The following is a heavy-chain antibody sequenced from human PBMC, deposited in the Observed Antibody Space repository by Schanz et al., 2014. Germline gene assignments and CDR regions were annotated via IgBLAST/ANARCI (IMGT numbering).Heavy chain of an antibody. D-gene: IGHD3-10*01. CDR2: ISGTGGDDT. CDR3: AKERVGELSAFDV. V-gene: IGHV3-23*01. CDR1: GFSFGTYA. Sequence: EVHLLESGGGLVQPGGSLRLSCAASGFSFGTYAMSWVRQAPGKGLLWVSSISGTGGDDTYYADSVKGRFTISRDNSKNTLYLQMNSLRAEDTAVYYCAKERVGELSAFDVWGQGTTVTVSS. J-gene: IGHJ3*01.